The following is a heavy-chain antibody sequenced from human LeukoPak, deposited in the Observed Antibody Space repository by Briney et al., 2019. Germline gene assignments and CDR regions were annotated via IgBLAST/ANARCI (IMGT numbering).Heavy chain of an antibody. Sequence: SETLSLTCTVSGGSISTYYWSWIRQPPGKGLEWIAYIDYSASTNYNPSLKSRVTISVDTSKNQFSLKLSSVTAADTAVYYCARYVVPAAKGYYYYYMDVWGKGTTVTVSS. CDR3: ARYVVPAAKGYYYYYMDV. CDR1: GGSISTYY. CDR2: IDYSAST. J-gene: IGHJ6*03. D-gene: IGHD2-2*01. V-gene: IGHV4-59*01.